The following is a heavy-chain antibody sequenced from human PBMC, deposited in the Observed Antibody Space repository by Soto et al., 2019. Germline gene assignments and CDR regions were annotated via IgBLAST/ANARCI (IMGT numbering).Heavy chain of an antibody. V-gene: IGHV4-59*08. CDR3: ARTYYDFWSGYSTSPYYYYYSTEV. J-gene: IGHJ6*03. CDR1: GGSISSYY. D-gene: IGHD3-3*01. Sequence: SETLSLTCTVSGGSISSYYWSWIRQPPGKGLEWIGYIYYSGSTNYNPSLKSRVTISVDTSKNQFSLKLSSVTAADTAVYYCARTYYDFWSGYSTSPYYYYYSTEVWGKGTTVTVSS. CDR2: IYYSGST.